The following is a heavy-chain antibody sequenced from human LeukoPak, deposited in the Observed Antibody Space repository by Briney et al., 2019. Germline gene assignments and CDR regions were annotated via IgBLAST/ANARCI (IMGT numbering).Heavy chain of an antibody. CDR3: AREWRSVGATPDY. CDR1: GFTFSSHW. D-gene: IGHD1-26*01. Sequence: PGGSLRLSCAASGFTFSSHWMHWVRQAPGKGLVWVSRINGDVTTTDYADSVKGRFTISRDNARNTLYLQMNSLRAEDTAVYYCAREWRSVGATPDYWGQGTLVTVSS. V-gene: IGHV3-74*01. CDR2: INGDVTTT. J-gene: IGHJ4*02.